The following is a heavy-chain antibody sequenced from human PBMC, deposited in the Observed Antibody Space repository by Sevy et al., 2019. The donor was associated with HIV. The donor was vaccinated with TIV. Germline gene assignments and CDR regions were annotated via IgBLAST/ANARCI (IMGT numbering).Heavy chain of an antibody. Sequence: GGSLIPSCAASGFSFSNYAMGWVRHTPGKGLEWFSAITDGGGDTYHADSVKGRFTISRDNSKNVLFLQMNSLRADDTDLYYCAKGSAASRPYYFDYWGQGTLVTVSS. CDR2: ITDGGGDT. V-gene: IGHV3-23*01. CDR3: AKGSAASRPYYFDY. CDR1: GFSFSNYA. D-gene: IGHD2-2*01. J-gene: IGHJ4*02.